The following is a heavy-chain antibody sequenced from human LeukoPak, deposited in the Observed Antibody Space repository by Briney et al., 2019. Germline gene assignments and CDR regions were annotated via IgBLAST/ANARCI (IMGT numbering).Heavy chain of an antibody. CDR3: ARGGSWFDY. J-gene: IGHJ4*02. CDR2: IYYSGST. Sequence: SETLSLTCTVSAGSIKSGDYYWSWIRQPPGKGLEWIGYIYYSGSTNYNPSLKSRVTISVDTSKTQFSLKLSSVTAADTAVYYCARGGSWFDYWGQGTLVTVSS. V-gene: IGHV4-61*08. D-gene: IGHD6-13*01. CDR1: AGSIKSGDYY.